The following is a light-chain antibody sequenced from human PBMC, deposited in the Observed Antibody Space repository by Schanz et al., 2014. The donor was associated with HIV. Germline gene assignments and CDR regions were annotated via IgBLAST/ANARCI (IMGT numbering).Light chain of an antibody. CDR3: SSHAGSNIPWV. J-gene: IGLJ3*02. CDR2: EGS. Sequence: QSVLTQPPSASGARGQSVTISCTGTSSDVGHYNTLSWDQQPPGKAPKLMIYEGSKRPSGVPDRFSGSKSGNTASLTVSGLQAEDEADYYCSSHAGSNIPWVFGGGTKLTVL. CDR1: SSDVGHYNT. V-gene: IGLV2-8*01.